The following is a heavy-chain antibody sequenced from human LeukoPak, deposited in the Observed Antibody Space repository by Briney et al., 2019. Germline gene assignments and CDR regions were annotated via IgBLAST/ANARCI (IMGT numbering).Heavy chain of an antibody. CDR2: IWYDGSNK. J-gene: IGHJ4*02. V-gene: IGHV3-33*01. CDR3: ARDRVWRYSSYYFDY. Sequence: GGSLRLSCAASGFTFSSYGMHWVRQAPGKGLEWVAVIWYDGSNKYYADSVKGRFTISRDNSKNTLYLQMNSLRAEDTAVYYCARDRVWRYSSYYFDYWGQGTLVTVAS. D-gene: IGHD6-19*01. CDR1: GFTFSSYG.